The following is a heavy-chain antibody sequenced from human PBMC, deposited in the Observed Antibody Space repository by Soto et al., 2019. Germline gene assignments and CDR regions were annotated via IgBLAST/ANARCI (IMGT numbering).Heavy chain of an antibody. J-gene: IGHJ4*02. V-gene: IGHV4-59*12. Sequence: LSLTCTVSGGSISSYYWSWIRQPPGKGLEWIGYIYYSGSTNYNPSLKSRVTISVDTSKNQFSLKLRSMTAADTAVYYCARDNGYFDYWGQGALVTVSS. D-gene: IGHD2-8*01. CDR2: IYYSGST. CDR1: GGSISSYY. CDR3: ARDNGYFDY.